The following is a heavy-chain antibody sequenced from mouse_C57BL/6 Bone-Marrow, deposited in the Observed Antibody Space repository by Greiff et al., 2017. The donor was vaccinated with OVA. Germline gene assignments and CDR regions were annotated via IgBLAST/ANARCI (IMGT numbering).Heavy chain of an antibody. CDR1: CYTFTSYW. CDR3: GINISDYAMDY. CDR2: IHPSDSDT. J-gene: IGHJ4*01. Sequence: QVQLQQPGAELVKPGASVKVSCKASCYTFTSYWMHWVKQRPGQGLEWIGRIHPSDSDTNYNQKFKGKATLTVDKSSSTAYMQLSSLTSETSAVYYCGINISDYAMDYWGQGTSVTVSS. D-gene: IGHD3-1*01. V-gene: IGHV1-74*01.